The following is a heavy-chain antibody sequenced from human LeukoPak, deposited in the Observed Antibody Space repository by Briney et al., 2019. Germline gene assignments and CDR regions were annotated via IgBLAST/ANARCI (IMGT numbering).Heavy chain of an antibody. J-gene: IGHJ4*02. V-gene: IGHV4-30-4*01. CDR2: IYYSGST. CDR3: ASRGYTYGHFDY. CDR1: GGSISSGDYY. Sequence: SETLSLTCTVSGGSISSGDYYWSWIRQPPGKALEWIGYIYYSGSTYYNPSLKSRVTISIDTSKNQFSLRLSSVTAADTAMYYCASRGYTYGHFDYWGPGTLVTVSS. D-gene: IGHD5-18*01.